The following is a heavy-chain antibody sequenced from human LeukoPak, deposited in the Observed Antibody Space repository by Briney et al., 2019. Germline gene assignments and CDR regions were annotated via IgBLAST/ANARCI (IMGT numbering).Heavy chain of an antibody. D-gene: IGHD4-17*01. CDR3: ATLGSYGAYYFDY. CDR2: IDPTGGST. CDR1: GYFFTSYH. J-gene: IGHJ4*02. V-gene: IGHV1-46*01. Sequence: GASVKVSCKASGYFFTSYHMHWVRQAPGQGLEWMGIIDPTGGSTTYPQRFQGRVTMTRDTSTSTAYMELSRLRSDDTAVYYCATLGSYGAYYFDYWGQGTLVTVSS.